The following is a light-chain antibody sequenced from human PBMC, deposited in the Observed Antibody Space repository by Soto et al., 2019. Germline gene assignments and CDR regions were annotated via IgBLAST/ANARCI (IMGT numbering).Light chain of an antibody. V-gene: IGLV2-14*01. J-gene: IGLJ1*01. CDR3: NSYSSTSFYV. Sequence: QSVLAQPASMSGSPGQSITISCTGSGSDIATFNYVSWYQQYPGKAPKLLIYQVTSRASGVSHRFSGSKSGSTAALTISGLQPEDEAEYYCNSYSSTSFYVFGTGTKVTVL. CDR2: QVT. CDR1: GSDIATFNY.